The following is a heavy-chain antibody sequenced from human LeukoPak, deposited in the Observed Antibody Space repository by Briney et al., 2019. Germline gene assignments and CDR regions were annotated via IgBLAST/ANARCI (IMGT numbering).Heavy chain of an antibody. CDR3: ARHIGGGIEDMDV. J-gene: IGHJ6*03. CDR1: GGSIGTYY. Sequence: SETLSLTCTVSGGSIGTYYWSWVRQSPGTGLEWIGYIYVTGTRYNPYLRSRVTISVVRSRNQFFLKMTSVTAADTAVYYCARHIGGGIEDMDVWGRGTKVTVSS. V-gene: IGHV4-59*08. D-gene: IGHD3-16*02. CDR2: IYVTGT.